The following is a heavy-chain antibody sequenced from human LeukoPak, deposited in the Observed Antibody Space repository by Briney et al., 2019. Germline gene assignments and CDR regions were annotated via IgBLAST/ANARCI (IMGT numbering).Heavy chain of an antibody. Sequence: SETLSLTCTVSGGSISSSSYYWGWIRQPPGKGLEWIGSIYYSGSTYYNPSLKSRVTISVDTSKNQFSLKLSSVTAADTAVYYCARWAPYGSGRPLDYWGQGTLVTVSS. D-gene: IGHD3-10*01. V-gene: IGHV4-39*01. J-gene: IGHJ4*02. CDR3: ARWAPYGSGRPLDY. CDR2: IYYSGST. CDR1: GGSISSSSYY.